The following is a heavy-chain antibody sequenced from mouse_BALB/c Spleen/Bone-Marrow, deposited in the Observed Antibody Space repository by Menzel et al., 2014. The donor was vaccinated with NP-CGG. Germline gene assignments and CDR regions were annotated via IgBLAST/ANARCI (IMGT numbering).Heavy chain of an antibody. D-gene: IGHD2-1*01. CDR1: GYLFTSDYA. J-gene: IGHJ1*01. Sequence: EVQRVESGPGLVKPSQSLSLTCTVTGYLFTSDYAWNWIRQFPGNKLEWMGYISYSCSTSYNPSLKSRISITRDTSKNQFFLQLNSVTTEDTATYYCAGNYWYFDVWGAGTTVTVSS. CDR3: AGNYWYFDV. V-gene: IGHV3-2*02. CDR2: ISYSCST.